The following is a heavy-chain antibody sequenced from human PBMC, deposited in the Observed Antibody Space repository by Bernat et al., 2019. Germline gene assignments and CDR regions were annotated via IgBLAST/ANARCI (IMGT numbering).Heavy chain of an antibody. V-gene: IGHV1-18*01. D-gene: IGHD2-8*02. CDR1: GYTFTSYG. CDR3: ARHPLSTTSCTRGTGGVCTYYYMDV. J-gene: IGHJ6*03. CDR2: ISAYNGNT. Sequence: QVQLVQSGAEVKKPGASVKVSCKASGYTFTSYGISWVRQAPGQGLEWMGWISAYNGNTNYAQKLQGRVTMTTDTSTSTAYMELRSLRSDDTAVYYCARHPLSTTSCTRGTGGVCTYYYMDVWGKGTTVTVSS.